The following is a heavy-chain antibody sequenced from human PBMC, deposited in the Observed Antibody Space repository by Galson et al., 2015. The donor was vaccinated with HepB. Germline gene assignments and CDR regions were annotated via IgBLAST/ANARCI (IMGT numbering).Heavy chain of an antibody. CDR3: AKDIGDIVVVPAAIGPTGGAFDI. D-gene: IGHD2-2*01. V-gene: IGHV3-9*01. Sequence: SLRLSCAASGFTFDDYAMHWVRQAPGKGLEWVSGISWNSGSIGYADSVKGRFTISRDNAKNSLYLQMNSLRAEDTALYYCAKDIGDIVVVPAAIGPTGGAFDIWGQGTMVTVSS. CDR2: ISWNSGSI. J-gene: IGHJ3*02. CDR1: GFTFDDYA.